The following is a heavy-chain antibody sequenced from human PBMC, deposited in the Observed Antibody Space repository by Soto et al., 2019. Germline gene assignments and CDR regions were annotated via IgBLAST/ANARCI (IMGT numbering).Heavy chain of an antibody. V-gene: IGHV5-10-1*01. J-gene: IGHJ3*02. CDR1: GYSFTSYW. Sequence: GESLKISCKGSGYSFTSYWISWVRQMPGKGLEWMGRIDPSDSYTNYSPSFQGHVTISADKSISTAYLQWSSLKASDTAMYYCARYLVVAATRDAFDIWGQGTMVTVS. CDR2: IDPSDSYT. D-gene: IGHD2-15*01. CDR3: ARYLVVAATRDAFDI.